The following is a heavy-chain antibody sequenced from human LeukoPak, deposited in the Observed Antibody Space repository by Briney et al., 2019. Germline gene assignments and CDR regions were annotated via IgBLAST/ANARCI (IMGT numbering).Heavy chain of an antibody. V-gene: IGHV1-69*13. D-gene: IGHD1-26*01. CDR2: IIPIFGTA. J-gene: IGHJ4*02. CDR1: GGTFSSYA. Sequence: ASVKVSCKASGGTFSSYAISWVRQAPGQGLEWMGGIIPIFGTANYAQKFQGRVTITADESTSTAYMELSSLRSEDTAVYYRARVEGGDGVDYWGQGTLVTVSS. CDR3: ARVEGGDGVDY.